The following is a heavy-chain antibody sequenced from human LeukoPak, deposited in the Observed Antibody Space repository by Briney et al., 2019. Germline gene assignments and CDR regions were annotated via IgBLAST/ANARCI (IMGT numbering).Heavy chain of an antibody. CDR2: IKSDGTST. D-gene: IGHD1-14*01. J-gene: IGHJ4*02. CDR3: AKVSGNPSGAITD. V-gene: IGHV3-74*01. Sequence: GGSLRLSCAASGFSFSSHWMHWVRQVPGKGLVWVSHIKSDGTSTSYADSVKGRFTISRDNAKSTLYLQMNSLRAEDTAVYYCAKVSGNPSGAITDWGQGTLVTVSS. CDR1: GFSFSSHW.